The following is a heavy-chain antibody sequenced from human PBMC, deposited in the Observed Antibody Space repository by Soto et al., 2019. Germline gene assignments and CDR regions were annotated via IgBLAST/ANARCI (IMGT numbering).Heavy chain of an antibody. Sequence: VKVSCKASGYTFTSYYMHWVRQAPGQGLEWMGIINPSGGSTSYAQKFQGRVTMTRDTSTSTVYMELSSLRSEDTAVYYCARRPIYCSGGSCFYYFDYWGQGTLVTVSS. D-gene: IGHD2-15*01. V-gene: IGHV1-46*03. CDR3: ARRPIYCSGGSCFYYFDY. CDR2: INPSGGST. J-gene: IGHJ4*02. CDR1: GYTFTSYY.